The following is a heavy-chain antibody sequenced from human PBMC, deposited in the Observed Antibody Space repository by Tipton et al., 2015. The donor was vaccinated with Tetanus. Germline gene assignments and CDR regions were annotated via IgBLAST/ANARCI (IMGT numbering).Heavy chain of an antibody. D-gene: IGHD6-13*01. Sequence: GSLRLSCAASGFTFSSYWMSWVRQAPGKGLEWVANIKQDGSEKYYVDSVKGRFTISRDNAKNSLYLQMNSLRAEDTAVYYCARAGIAAAGTPTFDYWGQGTLVTVSS. CDR2: IKQDGSEK. CDR3: ARAGIAAAGTPTFDY. V-gene: IGHV3-7*01. J-gene: IGHJ4*02. CDR1: GFTFSSYW.